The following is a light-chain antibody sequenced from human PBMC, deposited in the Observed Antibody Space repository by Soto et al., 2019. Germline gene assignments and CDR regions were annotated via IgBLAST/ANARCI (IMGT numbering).Light chain of an antibody. V-gene: IGLV2-14*01. CDR1: SSDVGGYIY. CDR3: RSYSRSSFYV. Sequence: QSALTQPASVSGSPGQSITISCTGTSSDVGGYIYVSWYQQHPGKAPKLMIYEVSNRPSGVSNRFSGSKSGNTASLTISGHQAEDEADYYCRSYSRSSFYVFGTGTKVTVL. CDR2: EVS. J-gene: IGLJ1*01.